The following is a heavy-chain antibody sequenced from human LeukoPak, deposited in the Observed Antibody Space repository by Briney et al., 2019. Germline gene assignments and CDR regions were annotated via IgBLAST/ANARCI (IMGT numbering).Heavy chain of an antibody. CDR3: ARVSRYDFWSGLDAFDI. CDR1: GDTFTGYY. V-gene: IGHV1-2*02. CDR2: IDPNSGGS. Sequence: ASVKVSCKASGDTFTGYYMHWVRQAPGQGLEWMGWIDPNSGGSDYTQKFQGRVTITRNTSISTAYMELSSLRSEDTAVYYCARVSRYDFWSGLDAFDIWGQGTMVTVSS. J-gene: IGHJ3*02. D-gene: IGHD3-3*01.